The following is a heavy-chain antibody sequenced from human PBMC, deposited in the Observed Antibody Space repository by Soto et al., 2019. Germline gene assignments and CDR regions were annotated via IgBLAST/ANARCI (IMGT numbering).Heavy chain of an antibody. D-gene: IGHD1-26*01. J-gene: IGHJ5*02. V-gene: IGHV3-72*01. CDR1: GFTFSNYY. Sequence: EVQLVESGGGLVQPGGSLRLSCSASGFTFSNYYMDWVRQLPGKGLEWVGRTRDKARNYASEYAPSLKGRFTISRHDSEDSMFLQLNSLKTEDTAVYYCARDTGGSYDLRGQGTMVTVS. CDR3: ARDTGGSYDL. CDR2: TRDKARNYAS.